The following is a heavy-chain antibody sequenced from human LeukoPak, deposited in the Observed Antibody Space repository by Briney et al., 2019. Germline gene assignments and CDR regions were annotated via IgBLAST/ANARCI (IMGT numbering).Heavy chain of an antibody. J-gene: IGHJ4*02. D-gene: IGHD3-3*01. Sequence: GGSLRLSCAASGFTFSSYSMNWVRQAPGKGLEWVSYISSSSSTIYYADSVKGRFTISRDNAKNSLYLQMNSLRAEDTAVYYCARDSKYYDFRSGSTGYYFDYWGQGTLVTVSS. CDR1: GFTFSSYS. V-gene: IGHV3-48*04. CDR3: ARDSKYYDFRSGSTGYYFDY. CDR2: ISSSSSTI.